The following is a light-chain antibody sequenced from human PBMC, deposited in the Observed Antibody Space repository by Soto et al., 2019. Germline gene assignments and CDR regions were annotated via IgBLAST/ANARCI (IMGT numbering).Light chain of an antibody. CDR3: SSYKRSSSVV. J-gene: IGLJ2*01. CDR1: SSDVGYYNY. CDR2: EGR. V-gene: IGLV2-14*01. Sequence: QSALTQPASVSGSPGQSITISCTGTSSDVGYYNYVSWYQQHPGKATNVLIYEGRNRSSGPSSLFSASKSGTTAFPTISGLQADDEAYYYCSSYKRSSSVVFGGGTKLTVL.